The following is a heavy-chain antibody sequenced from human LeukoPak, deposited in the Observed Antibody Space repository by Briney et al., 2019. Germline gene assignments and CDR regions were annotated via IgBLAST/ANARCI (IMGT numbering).Heavy chain of an antibody. CDR1: GFTFSSYA. CDR3: MTHSRGVYGCSDY. D-gene: IGHD5-12*01. Sequence: PGGSLRLSCAASGFTFSSYAMSWVRQAPGKGLEWVSHIGSSGVDTYYADSVKGRFTISKDSSKNTLHMHSLRAEQTALFYGMTHSRGVYGCSDYWGQGTLVTVSS. V-gene: IGHV3-23*01. J-gene: IGHJ4*02. CDR2: IGSSGVDT.